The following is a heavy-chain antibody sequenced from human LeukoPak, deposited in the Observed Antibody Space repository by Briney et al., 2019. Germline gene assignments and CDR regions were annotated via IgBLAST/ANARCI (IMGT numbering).Heavy chain of an antibody. V-gene: IGHV3-30*02. J-gene: IGHJ4*02. Sequence: GGSLRLSCAASGFTFSSYGMHWVRQAPGKGLEWVAFIRYDGSNKYYADSVKGRFTISRDNSKNTLYLQMNSLRAEDTAVYYCARDEGSPPVVTPSVDWGQGTLVTVSS. CDR1: GFTFSSYG. D-gene: IGHD4-23*01. CDR3: ARDEGSPPVVTPSVD. CDR2: IRYDGSNK.